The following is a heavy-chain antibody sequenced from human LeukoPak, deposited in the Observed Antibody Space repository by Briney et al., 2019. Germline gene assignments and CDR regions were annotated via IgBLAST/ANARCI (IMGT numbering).Heavy chain of an antibody. CDR2: IYPNSGGT. CDR1: GSTFSGYF. V-gene: IGHV1-2*02. Sequence: EASVKVSCRASGSTFSGYFMHWVRQAPGQGLEWMGWIYPNSGGTKYAQKFQGRVTMTRDTSISTIYMELSSLRSDDTAVYYCARFSGSSNFDYWGQGTLVTVPS. CDR3: ARFSGSSNFDY. D-gene: IGHD1-26*01. J-gene: IGHJ4*02.